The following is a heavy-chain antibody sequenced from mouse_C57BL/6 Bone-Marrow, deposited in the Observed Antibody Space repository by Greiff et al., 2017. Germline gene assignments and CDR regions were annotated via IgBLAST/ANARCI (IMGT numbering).Heavy chain of an antibody. CDR1: GYTFTTYP. V-gene: IGHV1-47*01. CDR2: FHPYNDDT. Sequence: QVQLQQPGAELVKPGASVKMSCKASGYTFTTYPIEWMKQNHGKSLEWIGNFHPYNDDTKYNEKFKGKATLTVEKSSSTVYLALSRLTSDDTAVYSCAKLSGGVGYGDYWGQGTTLTVSS. D-gene: IGHD2-2*01. CDR3: AKLSGGVGYGDY. J-gene: IGHJ2*01.